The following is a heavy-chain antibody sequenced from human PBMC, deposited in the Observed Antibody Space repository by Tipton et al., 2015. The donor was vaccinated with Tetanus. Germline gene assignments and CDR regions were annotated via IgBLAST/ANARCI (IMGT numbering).Heavy chain of an antibody. CDR1: GFNFHSYS. J-gene: IGHJ4*02. CDR2: FSTYRKTI. CDR3: GKQNGGRWVVDH. V-gene: IGHV3-48*04. D-gene: IGHD4-23*01. Sequence: SLRLSCAGSGFNFHSYSMNWVRQAPGKGLEWIACFSTYRKTIYYADAVKGRFTISRDNAKNSLYLQMNSLSADDTAVYYCGKQNGGRWVVDHWGQGTLVTVSS.